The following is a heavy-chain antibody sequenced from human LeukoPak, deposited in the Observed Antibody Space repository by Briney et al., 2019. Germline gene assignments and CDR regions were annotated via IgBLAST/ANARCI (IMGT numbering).Heavy chain of an antibody. Sequence: GRSLRLSCAASGFTFSSYGMHWVRQAPGKGLEGVAVIWYDGSNKYYADSVKGRFTISRDNSKNTLYLQMNSLRAEDTAVYYCATIGDRRSGELYRIDYWGQGTLVTVSS. CDR3: ATIGDRRSGELYRIDY. CDR2: IWYDGSNK. V-gene: IGHV3-33*01. J-gene: IGHJ4*02. CDR1: GFTFSSYG. D-gene: IGHD1-26*01.